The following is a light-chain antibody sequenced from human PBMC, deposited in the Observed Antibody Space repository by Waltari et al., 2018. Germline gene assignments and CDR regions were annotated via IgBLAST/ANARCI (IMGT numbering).Light chain of an antibody. CDR3: CSYAGSSTFYYV. CDR2: DVT. CDR1: SNDVGASNF. V-gene: IGLV2-23*02. Sequence: QSALTQPASVSGSPGQSITISCTGTSNDVGASNFVSWYPQPPGTAPQLRIYDVTGRPSGISYRCSGSKSGNTASLTISGLQAEDEADYYCCSYAGSSTFYYVFGTGTKVTVL. J-gene: IGLJ1*01.